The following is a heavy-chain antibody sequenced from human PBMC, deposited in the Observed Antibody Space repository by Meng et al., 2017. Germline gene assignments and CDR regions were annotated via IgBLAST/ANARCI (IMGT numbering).Heavy chain of an antibody. Sequence: GESLKISCAASGFTFSNAWMSWVRQAPGKGLEWVGRIKSKTDGGTTDYAAPVKGRFTISRDDSKNTLYLQMNSLKTEDTAVYYCTTPMTTVVTPRLQNAFDIWGQGTMVTV. J-gene: IGHJ3*02. CDR2: IKSKTDGGTT. V-gene: IGHV3-15*01. CDR3: TTPMTTVVTPRLQNAFDI. D-gene: IGHD4-23*01. CDR1: GFTFSNAW.